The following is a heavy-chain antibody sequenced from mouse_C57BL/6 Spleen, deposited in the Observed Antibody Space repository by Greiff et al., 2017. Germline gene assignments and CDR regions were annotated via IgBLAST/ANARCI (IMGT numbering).Heavy chain of an antibody. CDR3: ATSSGYDYYAMDY. J-gene: IGHJ4*01. Sequence: VKLMESGAELARPGASVKLSCKASGYTFTSYGISWVKQRTGQGLEWIGEIYPRSGNTYYNEKFKGKATLTADKSSSTAYMELRSLTSEDSAVYFCATSSGYDYYAMDYWGQGTSVTVSS. CDR1: GYTFTSYG. V-gene: IGHV1-81*01. D-gene: IGHD3-2*02. CDR2: IYPRSGNT.